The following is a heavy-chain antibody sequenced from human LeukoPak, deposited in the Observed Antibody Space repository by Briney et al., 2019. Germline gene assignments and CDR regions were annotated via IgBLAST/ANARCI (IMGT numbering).Heavy chain of an antibody. V-gene: IGHV4-4*02. CDR2: IYHSGST. J-gene: IGHJ5*02. D-gene: IGHD2-2*01. CDR1: GGSISSSNR. Sequence: SETLSLTCAVSGGSISSSNRWSWVRQPPGKGLEWIGEIYHSGSTNYNPSLKSRVTISVDKSKNQFSLKLSSVTAADTAVYYCASIVVVPAAIRWFDPWGQGTLVTVSS. CDR3: ASIVVVPAAIRWFDP.